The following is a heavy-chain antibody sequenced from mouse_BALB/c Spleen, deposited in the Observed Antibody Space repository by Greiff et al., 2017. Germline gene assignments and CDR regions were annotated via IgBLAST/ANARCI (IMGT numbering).Heavy chain of an antibody. Sequence: VKLMESAAELARPGASVKMSCKASGYTFTSYTMHWVKQRPGQGLEWIGYINPSSGYTEYNQKFKDKTTLTADKSSSTAYMQLSSLTSEDSAVYYCARFQLGLRTYAMDYWGQGTSVTVSS. V-gene: IGHV1-4*02. CDR3: ARFQLGLRTYAMDY. D-gene: IGHD3-1*01. CDR2: INPSSGYT. CDR1: GYTFTSYT. J-gene: IGHJ4*01.